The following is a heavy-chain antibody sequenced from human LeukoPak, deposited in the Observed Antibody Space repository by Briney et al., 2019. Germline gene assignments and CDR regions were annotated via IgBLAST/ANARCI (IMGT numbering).Heavy chain of an antibody. D-gene: IGHD6-13*01. J-gene: IGHJ4*02. CDR2: IHSTGSI. V-gene: IGHV4-59*08. CDR3: ARHRYSTTWYDLDY. Sequence: SETLSLTCTVSGGSISSYYRSWTRQPPGKGLEWIGYIHSTGSIDYNPSLKSRLTISVDTSRNQFSLKLRSVTAADTAVYYCARHRYSTTWYDLDYWGQGTLVTVSS. CDR1: GGSISSYY.